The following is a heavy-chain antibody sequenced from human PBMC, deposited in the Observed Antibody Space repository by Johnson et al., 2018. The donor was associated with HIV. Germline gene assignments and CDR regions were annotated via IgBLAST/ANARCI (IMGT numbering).Heavy chain of an antibody. D-gene: IGHD2-21*02. CDR2: LYSGGDI. CDR1: GFTVSNNY. Sequence: VQLVESGGTLIQPGGSLRLSCAVSGFTVSNNYMSWVRQAPGKGLEWVAVLYSGGDIYYADSVKGRFIIPRDNSKSTLYLQLNSLRAEDTGIYYCARGGGAYCGGDCLRTFDIWGQGTMVTASP. V-gene: IGHV3-53*01. CDR3: ARGGGAYCGGDCLRTFDI. J-gene: IGHJ3*02.